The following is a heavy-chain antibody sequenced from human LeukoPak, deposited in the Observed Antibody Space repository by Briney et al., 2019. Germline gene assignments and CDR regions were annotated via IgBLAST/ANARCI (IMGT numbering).Heavy chain of an antibody. CDR2: IYPGDSDT. Sequence: GESLKISCRGSGYDFTRYWIGWVRPMPGKGLEWMGIIYPGDSDTRYSPSFRGQVTISADKSINTAYLQWSSLKASDTAIYYCSRHAVTTPGWFDPWGQGTLVTVSS. D-gene: IGHD4-17*01. J-gene: IGHJ5*02. V-gene: IGHV5-51*01. CDR3: SRHAVTTPGWFDP. CDR1: GYDFTRYW.